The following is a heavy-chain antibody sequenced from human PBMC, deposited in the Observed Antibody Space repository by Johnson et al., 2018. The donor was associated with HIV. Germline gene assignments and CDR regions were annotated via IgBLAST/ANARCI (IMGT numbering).Heavy chain of an antibody. D-gene: IGHD4-17*01. V-gene: IGHV3-30*03. CDR3: ARDGGNDYGDYVGGGALDI. CDR1: GFTFDDYG. Sequence: VQLVESGGGVVRPGGSLRLSCAASGFTFDDYGMSWVRQAPGKGLEWVAVISYDGSNKYYADSVKGRFTISRDNSKNTLYLQMNSLRAEDTAVYYCARDGGNDYGDYVGGGALDIWGQGTMVTVSS. CDR2: ISYDGSNK. J-gene: IGHJ3*02.